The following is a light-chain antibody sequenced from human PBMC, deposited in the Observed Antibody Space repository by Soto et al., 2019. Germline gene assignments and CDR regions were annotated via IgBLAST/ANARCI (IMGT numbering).Light chain of an antibody. Sequence: DIVMSQSPDSLAVSLGERATINCKSSQGVLYSSINKNYLAWYQQKPGQPPKLLIYWASTRESGVPDRFSGSGSGTDFTLTISSLQAEDVAVYYCQQYYSTTPTFGGGTKVEFK. CDR3: QQYYSTTPT. CDR1: QGVLYSSINKNY. CDR2: WAS. J-gene: IGKJ4*01. V-gene: IGKV4-1*01.